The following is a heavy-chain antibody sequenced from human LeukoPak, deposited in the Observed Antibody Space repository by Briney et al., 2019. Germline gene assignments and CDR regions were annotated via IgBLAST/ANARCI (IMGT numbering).Heavy chain of an antibody. D-gene: IGHD6-6*01. Sequence: GGSLRLSCTTSGFTFGDYAMTWVRQAPGKGLEWVGFIRSKGYGGTTEYAASVKGRFTISRDDSKSIAYPQMNSLKNEDTAVYYCTRILKGSSSFFYFDYWGQGTLVTVSS. CDR3: TRILKGSSSFFYFDY. CDR1: GFTFGDYA. CDR2: IRSKGYGGTT. J-gene: IGHJ4*02. V-gene: IGHV3-49*04.